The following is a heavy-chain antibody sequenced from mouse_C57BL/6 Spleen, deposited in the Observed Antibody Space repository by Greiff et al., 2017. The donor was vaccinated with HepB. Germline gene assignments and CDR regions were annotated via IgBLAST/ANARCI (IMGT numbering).Heavy chain of an antibody. V-gene: IGHV3-6*01. J-gene: IGHJ2*01. CDR2: ISYDGSN. D-gene: IGHD2-1*01. CDR3: AREEGNYYFDY. Sequence: EVKLQESGPGLVKPSQSLSLTCSVTGYSITSGYYWNWIRQFPGNKLEWMGYISYDGSNNYNPSLKNRISITRDTSKNQFFLKLNSVTTEDTATYYCAREEGNYYFDYWGQGTTLTVSS. CDR1: GYSITSGYY.